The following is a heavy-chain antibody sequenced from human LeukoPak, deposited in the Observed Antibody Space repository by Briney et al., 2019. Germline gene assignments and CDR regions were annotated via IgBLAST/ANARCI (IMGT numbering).Heavy chain of an antibody. CDR3: AGGGVYCSSGSSPSNWFDP. V-gene: IGHV1-18*01. CDR1: GYTFSNYG. J-gene: IGHJ5*02. CDR2: ISAFIGTT. D-gene: IGHD2-15*01. Sequence: ASVKVSCKASGYTFSNYGISWVRQAPGQGLEWMGWISAFIGTTNYAQKLQGRVTMTTDTSTSTAYMELRSLRSDDTAVYYCAGGGVYCSSGSSPSNWFDPWGQGTLVTVSS.